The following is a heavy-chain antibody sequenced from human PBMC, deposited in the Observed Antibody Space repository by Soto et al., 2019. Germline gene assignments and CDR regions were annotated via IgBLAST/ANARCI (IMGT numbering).Heavy chain of an antibody. Sequence: SVKVSCKASGGTFSSYAISWVRQAPGQGLEWMGGIIPIFGTANYAQKFQGRVTITADESTSTAYMELSSLRSEDTAVYYCAISDIVVVPAAPVRAFDIWGQGTIVTVSS. CDR3: AISDIVVVPAAPVRAFDI. V-gene: IGHV1-69*13. CDR1: GGTFSSYA. J-gene: IGHJ3*02. CDR2: IIPIFGTA. D-gene: IGHD2-2*01.